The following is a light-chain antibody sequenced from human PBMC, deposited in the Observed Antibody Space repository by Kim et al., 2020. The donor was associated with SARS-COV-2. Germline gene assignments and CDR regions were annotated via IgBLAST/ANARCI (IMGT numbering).Light chain of an antibody. V-gene: IGLV2-14*01. J-gene: IGLJ1*01. CDR3: SSYTSSSTPCV. CDR1: SSDVGGYNY. Sequence: QSALTQPASVSGSPGQSITISCTGTSSDVGGYNYVSWYQQHPGKAPKLMIYDVSKRPSGVSNRFSGSKSGNTASLTISGLQAEDEADYYSSSYTSSSTPCVFGTGTKVTVL. CDR2: DVS.